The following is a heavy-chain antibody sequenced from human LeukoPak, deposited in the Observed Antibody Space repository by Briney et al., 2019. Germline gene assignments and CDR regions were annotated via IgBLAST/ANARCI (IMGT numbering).Heavy chain of an antibody. D-gene: IGHD5-12*01. CDR1: GYTFTSYG. Sequence: ASVKVSCKASGYTFTSYGISWVRQAPGQGLEWMGWISAYSGNTNYAQKLQGRVTMTTDTSTSTAYMELRSLRSDDTAVYYCARDAVDIVATTTDYYYYMDVWGKGTTVTISS. CDR3: ARDAVDIVATTTDYYYYMDV. J-gene: IGHJ6*03. CDR2: ISAYSGNT. V-gene: IGHV1-18*01.